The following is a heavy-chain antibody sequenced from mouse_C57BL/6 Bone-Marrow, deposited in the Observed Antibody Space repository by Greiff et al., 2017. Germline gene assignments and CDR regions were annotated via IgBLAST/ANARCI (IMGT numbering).Heavy chain of an antibody. D-gene: IGHD2-14*01. V-gene: IGHV1-80*01. CDR2: IYPGDGDT. Sequence: QVQLQQSGAELVKPGASVKISCKASGYAFSSYWMNWVKQRPGKGLEWIGQIYPGDGDTNYNGKFKGKATLTADKSSSTAYMQLSSLTSEDSAVYFCARAGYLYYYAMDYWGQGTTLTVSS. J-gene: IGHJ4*01. CDR3: ARAGYLYYYAMDY. CDR1: GYAFSSYW.